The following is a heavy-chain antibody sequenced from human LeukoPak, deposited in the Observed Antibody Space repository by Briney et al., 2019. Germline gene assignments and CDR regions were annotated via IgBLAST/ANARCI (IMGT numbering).Heavy chain of an antibody. V-gene: IGHV3-20*04. Sequence: GGSLRLSCAASGFTFDDYGMSWVRQAPGNGLEWVSGINWNGGSTGYADSVKGRFTISRDNAKNSLYLQMNSLRAEDTALYYCAGYCSSTSCLDAFDIWGQGTMVTVSS. CDR2: INWNGGST. CDR3: AGYCSSTSCLDAFDI. J-gene: IGHJ3*02. CDR1: GFTFDDYG. D-gene: IGHD2-2*01.